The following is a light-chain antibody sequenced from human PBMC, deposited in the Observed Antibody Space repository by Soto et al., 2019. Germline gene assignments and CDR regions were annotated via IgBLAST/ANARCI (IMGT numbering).Light chain of an antibody. J-gene: IGKJ4*01. CDR2: GAS. CDR1: QSVNSD. Sequence: EIVMTQSPATLSVSPGERATLSCRASQSVNSDLAWYQQKPGQAPRLLIYGASTRATGIPGSFSGSGSGTAFTLTISSLQSEDFAVYYCQQYNNWPLTFGGGTKVDVK. V-gene: IGKV3-15*01. CDR3: QQYNNWPLT.